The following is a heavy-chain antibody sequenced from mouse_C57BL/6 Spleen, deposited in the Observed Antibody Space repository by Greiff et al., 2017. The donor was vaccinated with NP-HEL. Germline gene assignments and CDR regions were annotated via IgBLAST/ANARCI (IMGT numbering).Heavy chain of an antibody. V-gene: IGHV5-17*01. Sequence: EVHLVESGGGLVKPGGSLKLSCAASGFTFSDYGMHWVRQAPEKGLEWVAYISSGSSTIYYADPVKGRFTISRDNAKNALFLQRTSLRSEDTAMYYCARGRYGRYYAMDYWGQGTSVTVSS. J-gene: IGHJ4*01. CDR2: ISSGSSTI. D-gene: IGHD2-10*02. CDR3: ARGRYGRYYAMDY. CDR1: GFTFSDYG.